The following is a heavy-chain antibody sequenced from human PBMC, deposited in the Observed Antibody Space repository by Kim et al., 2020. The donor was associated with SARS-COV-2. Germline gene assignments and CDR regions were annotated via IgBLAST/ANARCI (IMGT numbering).Heavy chain of an antibody. CDR2: IYYSGST. CDR1: GGSISSGGYY. CDR3: ARDNWNDAGYYYYYGIDV. D-gene: IGHD1-20*01. J-gene: IGHJ6*02. V-gene: IGHV4-31*03. Sequence: SETLSLTCTVSGGSISSGGYYWSWIRQHPGKGLEWIGYIYYSGSTYYNPSLKSRVTISVDTSKNQFSLKLSSVTAADTAVYYCARDNWNDAGYYYYYGIDVWGQGTTVTVSS.